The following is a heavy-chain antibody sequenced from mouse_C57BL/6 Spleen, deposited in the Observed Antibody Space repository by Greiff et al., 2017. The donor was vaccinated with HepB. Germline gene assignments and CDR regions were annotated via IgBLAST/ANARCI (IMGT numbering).Heavy chain of an antibody. CDR2: INPGSGGT. J-gene: IGHJ3*01. D-gene: IGHD2-5*01. V-gene: IGHV1-54*01. Sequence: VQLQQSGAELVRPGTSVKVSCKASGYAFTNYLIEWVKQRPGQGLEWIGVINPGSGGTNYNEKFKGKATLTADKSSSTAYMQLSSLTSEDAAVYFCASSNPWFAYWGQGTLVTVSA. CDR1: GYAFTNYL. CDR3: ASSNPWFAY.